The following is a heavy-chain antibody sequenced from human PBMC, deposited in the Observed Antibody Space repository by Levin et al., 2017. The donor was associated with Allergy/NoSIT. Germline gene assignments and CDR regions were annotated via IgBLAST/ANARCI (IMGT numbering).Heavy chain of an antibody. Sequence: GGSLRLSCAASGFIFRNYNMNWVRLAPGKGLEWVSFISSSGSNIYYASSVRGRFTISRDNAKISLYLQMNSLRDEDTAVYYCAKEGRSGSYSDYWGQGALVTVSS. CDR2: ISSSGSNI. J-gene: IGHJ4*02. CDR3: AKEGRSGSYSDY. V-gene: IGHV3-48*02. CDR1: GFIFRNYN. D-gene: IGHD3-10*01.